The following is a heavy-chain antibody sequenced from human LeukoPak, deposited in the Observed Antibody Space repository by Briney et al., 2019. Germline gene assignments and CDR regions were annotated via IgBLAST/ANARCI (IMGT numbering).Heavy chain of an antibody. D-gene: IGHD4-11*01. V-gene: IGHV4-39*07. CDR1: GGSISSSSYY. CDR3: ARGRYSNWFDP. J-gene: IGHJ5*02. Sequence: SETLSLTCTVSGGSISSSSYYWGWIRQPPGKGLEWIGSIYYSGSTYYSPSLKSRVTISVDTSKNQFSLKLSSVTAADTAVYYCARGRYSNWFDPWGQGTLVTVSS. CDR2: IYYSGST.